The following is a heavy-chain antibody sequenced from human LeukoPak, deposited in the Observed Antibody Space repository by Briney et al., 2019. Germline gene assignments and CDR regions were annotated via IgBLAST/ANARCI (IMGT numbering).Heavy chain of an antibody. CDR3: ARAVVVPAANDYYCYMDV. D-gene: IGHD2-2*01. CDR1: GDSVSSNSAA. CDR2: TYYRSKWYN. V-gene: IGHV6-1*01. J-gene: IGHJ6*03. Sequence: PSQTLSLTCAISGDSVSSNSAAWNWIRQSPSRGLEWLGRTYYRSKWYNDYAVSVKSRITINPDTSKNQFSLQLNSVTPEDTAVYYCARAVVVPAANDYYCYMDVWGKGTTVTISS.